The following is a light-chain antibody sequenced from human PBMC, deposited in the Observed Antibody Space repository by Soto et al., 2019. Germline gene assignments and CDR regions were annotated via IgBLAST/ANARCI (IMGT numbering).Light chain of an antibody. J-gene: IGKJ1*01. V-gene: IGKV1-5*03. CDR3: QHYETFPWT. CDR1: QSVYKW. Sequence: DIQMTQSPYTLSASIGDRVTITCRASQSVYKWLAWYQQKPGKAPKLLIYEASTLESGVPSRFSGSGFGTEFTLAISSLQPDDFATYYCQHYETFPWTFGQGIKVDIK. CDR2: EAS.